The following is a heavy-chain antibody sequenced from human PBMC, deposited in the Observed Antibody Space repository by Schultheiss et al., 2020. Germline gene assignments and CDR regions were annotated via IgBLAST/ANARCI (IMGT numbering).Heavy chain of an antibody. D-gene: IGHD6-19*01. CDR1: GFTFSSYG. J-gene: IGHJ4*02. V-gene: IGHV3-30*03. Sequence: GGSLRLSCAASGFTFSSYGMHCVRQAPGKGLEWVAVISYDGSNKYYADSVKGRFTISRDNSKNSLYLQMNSLRAEDTAVYYCARDPYSSGWLLDCWGQGTLVTVSS. CDR3: ARDPYSSGWLLDC. CDR2: ISYDGSNK.